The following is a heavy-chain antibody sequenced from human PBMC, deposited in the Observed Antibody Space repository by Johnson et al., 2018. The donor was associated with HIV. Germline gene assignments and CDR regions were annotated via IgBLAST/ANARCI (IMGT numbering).Heavy chain of an antibody. D-gene: IGHD3-16*01. J-gene: IGHJ3*02. CDR3: AKVMTASSVNSFGGVIDASDI. CDR1: GFTFSNYA. CDR2: ISYDGSYK. Sequence: QVQLVESGGGLVQPGRSLRLSCAASGFTFSNYAMHWVRQAPGKGLEWVAVISYDGSYKYYADSVKGRFTISRDNSKNTLHLQMNSLRAADTAVYYCAKVMTASSVNSFGGVIDASDIWGQGTMVTVSS. V-gene: IGHV3-30*01.